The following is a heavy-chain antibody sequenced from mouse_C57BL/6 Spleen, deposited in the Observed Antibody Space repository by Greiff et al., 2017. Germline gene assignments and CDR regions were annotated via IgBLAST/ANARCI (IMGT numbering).Heavy chain of an antibody. V-gene: IGHV5-9*01. Sequence: DVHLVESGGGLVKPGGSLKLSCAASGFTFSSYTMSWVRQTPEKRLEWVATISGGGGNTYYPDSVKGRFTISRDNAKNTLYLQMSSLRSEDTALYYCARHDGTTDYYAMDYWGQGTSVTVSS. CDR1: GFTFSSYT. CDR2: ISGGGGNT. CDR3: ARHDGTTDYYAMDY. D-gene: IGHD2-3*01. J-gene: IGHJ4*01.